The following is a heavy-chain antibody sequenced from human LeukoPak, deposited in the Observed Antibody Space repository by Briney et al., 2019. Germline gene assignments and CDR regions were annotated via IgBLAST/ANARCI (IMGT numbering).Heavy chain of an antibody. J-gene: IGHJ4*02. D-gene: IGHD4-23*01. CDR3: ARDLSGGNSGRLFDH. Sequence: SETLSLTCTVSGGSIRSGDYYWTWIRHHPGKGLEWIGYIYFTGSTYYNPSLESHITISVDTSKNQFSLKLRSVTAADTAVYFCARDLSGGNSGRLFDHWGQGTLVTISS. V-gene: IGHV4-31*01. CDR2: IYFTGST. CDR1: GGSIRSGDYY.